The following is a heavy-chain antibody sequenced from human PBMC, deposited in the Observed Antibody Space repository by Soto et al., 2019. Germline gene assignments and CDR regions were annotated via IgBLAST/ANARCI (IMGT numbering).Heavy chain of an antibody. CDR3: AKDFLIAVAGTYFDY. CDR1: GFTFSSYA. CDR2: ISGSGGST. Sequence: EVQLLESGGGLVQPGGSLRLSFAASGFTFSSYAMSWVRQAPGKGLEWVSAISGSGGSTYYADSVKGRFTISRDNSKNTLYLQMNSLRAEDTAVYYCAKDFLIAVAGTYFDYWGQGTLVTVSS. J-gene: IGHJ4*02. D-gene: IGHD6-19*01. V-gene: IGHV3-23*01.